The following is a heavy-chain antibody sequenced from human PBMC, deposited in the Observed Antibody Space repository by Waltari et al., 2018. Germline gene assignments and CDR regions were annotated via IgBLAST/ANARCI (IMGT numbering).Heavy chain of an antibody. J-gene: IGHJ6*02. CDR1: GFTFTTYP. V-gene: IGHV3-21*02. Sequence: EVQLVESGGGLVKPGGSLRLSGAASGFTFTTYPMNWVPQSPGKGLEWVSSISSTSSDIYYADSVKRRFTISRDNAKSSLYLQLNSLRAEDTAVYYCAGGYSSYYGMDVWGQGTTVTVSS. CDR3: AGGYSSYYGMDV. CDR2: ISSTSSDI. D-gene: IGHD6-13*01.